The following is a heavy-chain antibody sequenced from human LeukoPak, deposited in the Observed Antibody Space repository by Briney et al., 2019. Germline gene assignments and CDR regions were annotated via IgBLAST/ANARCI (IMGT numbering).Heavy chain of an antibody. CDR3: ARDLSYYYDSSGYYYSDY. Sequence: ASVKVSCKASGGTFSSYGISWVRQAPGQGLEWMGWISAYNGNTNYAQKLQGRVTMTTDTSTSTAYMELRSLRSDDTAVYYCARDLSYYYDSSGYYYSDYWGQGTLVTVSS. D-gene: IGHD3-22*01. J-gene: IGHJ4*02. CDR1: GGTFSSYG. CDR2: ISAYNGNT. V-gene: IGHV1-18*01.